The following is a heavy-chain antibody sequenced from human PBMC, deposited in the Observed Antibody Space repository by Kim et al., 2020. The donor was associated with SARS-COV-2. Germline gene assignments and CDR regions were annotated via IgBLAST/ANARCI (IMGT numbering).Heavy chain of an antibody. CDR1: GGSISSYY. Sequence: SETLSLTCTVSGGSISSYYWSWIRQPPGKGLEWIGYIYYSGSTNYNPSLKSRVTISVDTSKNQFSLKLSSVTAADTAVYYCARLVLTGTPPYYYYYLDVWGKGTTVTVSS. CDR2: IYYSGST. CDR3: ARLVLTGTPPYYYYYLDV. D-gene: IGHD1-1*01. J-gene: IGHJ6*03. V-gene: IGHV4-59*08.